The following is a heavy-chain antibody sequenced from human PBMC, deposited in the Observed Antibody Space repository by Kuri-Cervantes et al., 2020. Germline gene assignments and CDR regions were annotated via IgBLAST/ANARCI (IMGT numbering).Heavy chain of an antibody. Sequence: GESLKISCAASGFTFSGSAMHWVRQASGKGLEWVGRIRSKANSYATAYAASVKGRFTISRDDSKNTAYLQMNSLKTEDTAVYYCARGYMVGPLEWLLAYWGQGTLVTVSS. CDR1: GFTFSGSA. CDR3: ARGYMVGPLEWLLAY. D-gene: IGHD3-3*01. J-gene: IGHJ4*02. CDR2: IRSKANSYAT. V-gene: IGHV3-73*01.